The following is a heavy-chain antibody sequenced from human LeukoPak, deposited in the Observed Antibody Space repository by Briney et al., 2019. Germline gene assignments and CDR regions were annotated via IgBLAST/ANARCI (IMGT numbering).Heavy chain of an antibody. Sequence: GLSLTIYSTGPAQTSSAYSTSWVRHMSLKGLEWVGIIYPGDSDTRYSPSFQGQVTISADKSISTAYLQWSSLKASDTAIYYCARQSGAYLYHHMDVWARGTTVTVSS. CDR2: IYPGDSDT. CDR1: AQTSSAYS. J-gene: IGHJ6*03. D-gene: IGHD7-27*01. V-gene: IGHV5-51*01. CDR3: ARQSGAYLYHHMDV.